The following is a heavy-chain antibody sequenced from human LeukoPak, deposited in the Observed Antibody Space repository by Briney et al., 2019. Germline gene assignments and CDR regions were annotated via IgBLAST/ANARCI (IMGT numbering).Heavy chain of an antibody. CDR3: AKDEGGRHFDWLFYYFDY. Sequence: GGSLRLSCAASGFTFDDYTMHWVRQAPGKGLEWVSLVSWDAKTIYYADSVKGRFTISRDNSKNSLYLQMNSLTTEDTALYYCAKDEGGRHFDWLFYYFDYWGQGTLVTVSS. J-gene: IGHJ4*02. D-gene: IGHD3-9*01. CDR1: GFTFDDYT. CDR2: VSWDAKTI. V-gene: IGHV3-43*01.